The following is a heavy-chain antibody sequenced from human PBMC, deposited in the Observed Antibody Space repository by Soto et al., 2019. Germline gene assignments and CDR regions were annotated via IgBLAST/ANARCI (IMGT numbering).Heavy chain of an antibody. CDR3: ALGQLSLEERIDY. CDR1: GFIFTSYW. D-gene: IGHD3-16*02. CDR2: INYDGSGT. J-gene: IGHJ4*02. V-gene: IGHV3-74*01. Sequence: EVQLVESGGGLVQPGGSLRLSCAASGFIFTSYWMHWVRQVPGKGLVWVSRINYDGSGTSYANSVKGRFTISRDNAKNTLYLQMNSLRAEDTAVYYWALGQLSLEERIDYWGQGTLVTVSS.